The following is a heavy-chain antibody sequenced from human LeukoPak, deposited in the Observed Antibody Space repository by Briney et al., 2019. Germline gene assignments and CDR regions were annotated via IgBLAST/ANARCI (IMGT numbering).Heavy chain of an antibody. CDR2: INPRGST. CDR3: ARGLRQGSAWSWGPKEKSYQYMDV. Sequence: PSETLSLTCTVSGGSISSGGYYWSWIRQPPGKGLEWIGEINPRGSTNYNPSLESRVTVSADTSRNQLSLSLTSVTAADSAVYFCARGLRQGSAWSWGPKEKSYQYMDVWGTGTTVIVSS. D-gene: IGHD6-19*01. J-gene: IGHJ6*04. CDR1: GGSISSGGYY. V-gene: IGHV4-39*07.